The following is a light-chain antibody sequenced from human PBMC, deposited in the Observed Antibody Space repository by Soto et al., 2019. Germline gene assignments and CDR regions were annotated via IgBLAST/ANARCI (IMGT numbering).Light chain of an antibody. CDR1: SGHSSYI. J-gene: IGLJ2*01. CDR3: ETCDSNILL. CDR2: LEGSGSY. Sequence: QPVLTQSSSASASLGSSVKLTCTLSSGHSSYIIAWHQQQPGKAPRYLMKLEGSGSYNKGSADPDRFSCSSSAADRYLTIPNLQFEDEDDYYSETCDSNILLFGGGTKVTVL. V-gene: IGLV4-60*02.